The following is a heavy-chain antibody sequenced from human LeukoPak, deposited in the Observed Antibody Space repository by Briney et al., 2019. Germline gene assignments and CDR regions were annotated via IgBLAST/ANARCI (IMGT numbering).Heavy chain of an antibody. J-gene: IGHJ6*03. CDR3: ARGDGWLDYYYYMDV. CDR2: MNPNSGNT. Sequence: ASVKVSCKASGYTFTSYDINWVRQATGRGLEWMGWMNPNSGNTGYAQKFQGRVTMTRNTSISTAYMELSSLRSEDTAVYYCARGDGWLDYYYYMDVWGKGTTVTISS. CDR1: GYTFTSYD. V-gene: IGHV1-8*01. D-gene: IGHD3-9*01.